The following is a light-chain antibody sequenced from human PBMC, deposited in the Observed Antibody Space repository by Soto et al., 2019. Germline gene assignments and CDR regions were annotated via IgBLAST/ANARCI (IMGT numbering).Light chain of an antibody. CDR1: QSVSNN. V-gene: IGKV3-15*01. CDR2: DAS. J-gene: IGKJ1*01. CDR3: QQYHNWPPWT. Sequence: ILMTQSPATLSVSPGERATLSCRASQSVSNNLAWYQQKPGQTPRLLIYDASTRATGIPARLSGSGSGTEFTLTIIGLPSEDFAVYYCQQYHNWPPWTFGQGTKGESK.